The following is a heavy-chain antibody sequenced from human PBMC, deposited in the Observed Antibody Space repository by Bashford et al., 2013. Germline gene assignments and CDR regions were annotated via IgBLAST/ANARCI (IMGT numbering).Heavy chain of an antibody. CDR2: INSDGSST. V-gene: IGHV3-74*01. J-gene: IGHJ4*02. D-gene: IGHD3-16*01. CDR3: ARVLTAVDY. Sequence: VRQPPGKGLVWVSRINSDGSSTSYADSVKGRFTISRDNAKNTLYLQMNSLRAEDTAVYYCARVLTAVDYWGQGTLVTVSS.